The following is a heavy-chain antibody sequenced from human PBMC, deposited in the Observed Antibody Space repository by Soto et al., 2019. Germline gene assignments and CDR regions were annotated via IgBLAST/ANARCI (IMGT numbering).Heavy chain of an antibody. J-gene: IGHJ4*02. CDR1: GGSISSGGYS. D-gene: IGHD2-21*02. V-gene: IGHV4-30-2*01. Sequence: QLQLQESGSGLVKPSQTLSLTCAVSGGSISSGGYSWSWIRQPPGKGLEWIGYIYHSGSTYYHPSLKSRVTISVDRSKNQFSLKLSSVTAADTAVYYCARVDYCGGDCYVFDYWGQGTLVTVSS. CDR2: IYHSGST. CDR3: ARVDYCGGDCYVFDY.